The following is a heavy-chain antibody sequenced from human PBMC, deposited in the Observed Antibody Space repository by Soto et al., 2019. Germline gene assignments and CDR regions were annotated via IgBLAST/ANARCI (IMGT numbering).Heavy chain of an antibody. V-gene: IGHV1-2*04. CDR1: GYSFTDYH. D-gene: IGHD3-16*01. CDR3: ARGSYDYVWGTLDAFDI. Sequence: ASVKVSCKASGYSFTDYHIHWVRQAPGQGFEWLGRINPKSGGTSTAQKFQGWVTMTRDTSISTAYMELSRLRSDDTAVYYCARGSYDYVWGTLDAFDIWGQGTMVTVSS. CDR2: INPKSGGT. J-gene: IGHJ3*02.